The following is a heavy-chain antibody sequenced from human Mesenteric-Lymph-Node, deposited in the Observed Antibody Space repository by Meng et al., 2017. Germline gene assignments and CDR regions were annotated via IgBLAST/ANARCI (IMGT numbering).Heavy chain of an antibody. CDR2: IRSKAYGGTT. CDR1: GFTFGDYA. D-gene: IGHD3-10*01. CDR3: ARELSYGSGSWDP. Sequence: GGSLRLSCTASGFTFGDYAMSWVRQAPGKGLEWVGFIRSKAYGGTTEYAASVKGRFTISGDDSETIVYLQMSSLKTEDTAVYYCARELSYGSGSWDPWGQGTLVTVSS. J-gene: IGHJ5*02. V-gene: IGHV3-49*04.